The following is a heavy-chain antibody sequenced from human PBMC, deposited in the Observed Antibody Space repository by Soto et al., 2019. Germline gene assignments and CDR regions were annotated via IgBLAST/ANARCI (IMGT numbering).Heavy chain of an antibody. CDR1: GYSFTDYW. V-gene: IGHV5-51*01. J-gene: IGHJ4*02. Sequence: GEALKISCKGSGYSFTDYWIGWVRQMSGKSLEWMGIIYPDDSDIRYSPTFQGQVTISADKSINTAYLQWSSLKASDTAMYYCARQWSSRVERPRHYFDYWGQGTPVTVSS. CDR3: ARQWSSRVERPRHYFDY. CDR2: IYPDDSDI. D-gene: IGHD1-1*01.